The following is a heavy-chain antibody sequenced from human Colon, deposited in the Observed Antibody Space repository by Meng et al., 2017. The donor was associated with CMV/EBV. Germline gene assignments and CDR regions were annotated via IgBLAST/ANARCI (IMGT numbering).Heavy chain of an antibody. V-gene: IGHV3-43D*03. Sequence: SGFAFNDYTMHLVRHTPGKGLECVSLIRWDGTSTDYADSVKGRFTISRDNRKNSLYLQMNSLRSEDTALYYCAKDYYDSSGYYYLDYWGQGTLVTVSS. CDR1: GFAFNDYT. CDR2: IRWDGTST. D-gene: IGHD3-22*01. J-gene: IGHJ4*02. CDR3: AKDYYDSSGYYYLDY.